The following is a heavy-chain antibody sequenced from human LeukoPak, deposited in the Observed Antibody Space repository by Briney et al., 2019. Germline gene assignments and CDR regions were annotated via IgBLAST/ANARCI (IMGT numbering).Heavy chain of an antibody. CDR1: GFTVSTNY. V-gene: IGHV3-66*01. CDR3: ARAPSRTVTGYFDY. CDR2: IYSGGSA. J-gene: IGHJ4*02. D-gene: IGHD4-17*01. Sequence: GGSLRLSCAASGFTVSTNYMSWVRQAPGKGLEWVSVIYSGGSAYYADSVKGRFTISRDNSKNTLYLQMNSLRAEDTAVYYCARAPSRTVTGYFDYWGQGTLVTVSS.